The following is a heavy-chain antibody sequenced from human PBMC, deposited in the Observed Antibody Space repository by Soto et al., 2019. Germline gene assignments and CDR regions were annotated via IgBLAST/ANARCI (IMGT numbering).Heavy chain of an antibody. Sequence: QVQLVESGGGVVQPGKSLRLSCAASGFIFSNYGMHWVRQAPGKGLEWVALISFDEKNRNYADSVKGRFTIYRDKPKNTLYLEMNSLRPEDTAFYYCAKRGGVVGGSEHPFFEYWGQGTRVTVSS. V-gene: IGHV3-30*18. CDR1: GFIFSNYG. J-gene: IGHJ4*02. D-gene: IGHD2-15*01. CDR2: ISFDEKNR. CDR3: AKRGGVVGGSEHPFFEY.